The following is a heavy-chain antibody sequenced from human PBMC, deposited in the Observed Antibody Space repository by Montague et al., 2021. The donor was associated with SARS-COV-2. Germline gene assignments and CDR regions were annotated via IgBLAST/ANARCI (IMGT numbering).Heavy chain of an antibody. J-gene: IGHJ5*02. V-gene: IGHV3-9*01. D-gene: IGHD2-2*01. CDR1: GFNFGNYA. Sequence: SLRLSCAASGFNFGNYAMHWVRQPPGKGLEWVSGISWGSGTRRYADSXKGRFTISRDNAKNSLFLQMNSLRVEDTALYYCTKDFERTVSNTNNWFDPWGQGTLVTVSS. CDR2: ISWGSGTR. CDR3: TKDFERTVSNTNNWFDP.